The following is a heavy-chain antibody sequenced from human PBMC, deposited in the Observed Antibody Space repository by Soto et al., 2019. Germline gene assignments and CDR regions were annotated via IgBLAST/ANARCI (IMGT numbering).Heavy chain of an antibody. J-gene: IGHJ4*02. CDR1: GGTFSSYA. CDR3: ARRYCSGGSCYSFDY. V-gene: IGHV1-69*13. CDR2: IIPIFGTA. D-gene: IGHD2-15*01. Sequence: SVKXSCKACGGTFSSYAISWVRQATGQGLEWMGGIIPIFGTANYAQKFQGRVTITADESTSTAYMELSSLRSEDTAVYYCARRYCSGGSCYSFDYWGQGTLVTVSS.